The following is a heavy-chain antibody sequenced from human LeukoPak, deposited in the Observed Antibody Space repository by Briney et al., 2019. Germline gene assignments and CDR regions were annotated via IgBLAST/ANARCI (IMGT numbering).Heavy chain of an antibody. V-gene: IGHV3-23*01. CDR3: AKSHSVASRGYFDY. Sequence: GGSLRLSCAASGFTFSTYAMSWVRQAPGKGMEGVSTISDTGGSTHYADSVKGRFTISRDNSKNTFYLQMYSLGVEDTAVYYCAKSHSVASRGYFDYWGQGTLVTVSS. D-gene: IGHD5-12*01. J-gene: IGHJ4*03. CDR2: ISDTGGST. CDR1: GFTFSTYA.